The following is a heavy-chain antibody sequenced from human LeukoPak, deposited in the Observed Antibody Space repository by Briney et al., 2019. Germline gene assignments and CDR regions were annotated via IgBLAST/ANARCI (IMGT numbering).Heavy chain of an antibody. CDR1: GFTVSSNY. D-gene: IGHD3-3*01. V-gene: IGHV3-53*01. CDR3: AKAELGVDTFFDY. J-gene: IGHJ4*02. CDR2: IYGGGST. Sequence: PGGSLRLSCAASGFTVSSNYMSWVRQAPGKGLEWVSVIYGGGSTYYADSVKGRFTISRDNSKNTLYLQMNSLRAEDTAFYYCAKAELGVDTFFDYWGQGTLVTVSS.